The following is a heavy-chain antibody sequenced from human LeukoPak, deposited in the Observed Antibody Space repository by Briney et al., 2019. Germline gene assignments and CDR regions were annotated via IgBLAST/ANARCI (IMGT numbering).Heavy chain of an antibody. J-gene: IGHJ5*02. CDR1: GGSISDYY. CDR3: ARVSCTTTSCPGWFDP. CDR2: IYYSGNT. D-gene: IGHD2-2*01. Sequence: PSETLSLTCTVSGGSISDYYWSWVRQPPGKGLEWIGYIYYSGNTNYNPSLKSRVAISVDTSKNQFSLRLSSVTAADTAVYLRARVSCTTTSCPGWFDPWGQGTLVTVSS. V-gene: IGHV4-59*01.